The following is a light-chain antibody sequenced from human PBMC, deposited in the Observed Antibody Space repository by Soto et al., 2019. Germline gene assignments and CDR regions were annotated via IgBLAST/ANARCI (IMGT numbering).Light chain of an antibody. CDR1: QSVLYRSNNKNY. CDR3: QQYYSTPDT. CDR2: WAS. V-gene: IGKV4-1*01. Sequence: DIVMTQSPDSLAVSLGERATINCKSSQSVLYRSNNKNYLAWYQQKPGQPPKLLIYWASTRESGVPDRFSGSGSGTEFTLTISSLQAEDVAVYYCQQYYSTPDTFGQGTKLEIK. J-gene: IGKJ2*01.